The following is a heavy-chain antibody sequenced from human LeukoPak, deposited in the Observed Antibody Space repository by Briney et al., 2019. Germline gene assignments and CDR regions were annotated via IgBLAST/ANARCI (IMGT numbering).Heavy chain of an antibody. CDR1: GFTFRNYA. D-gene: IGHD4-23*01. J-gene: IGHJ5*02. Sequence: GGSLRLSCAASGFTFRNYAMSWVRQAPGRGLEWVSYISSDGSTSYTDSAKGRFTISRDNSKNTLFLQMNSLRAEDTAVYYCARMLRGGNSGFRFDPWGQGTLVTVSS. V-gene: IGHV3-23*01. CDR2: ISSDGST. CDR3: ARMLRGGNSGFRFDP.